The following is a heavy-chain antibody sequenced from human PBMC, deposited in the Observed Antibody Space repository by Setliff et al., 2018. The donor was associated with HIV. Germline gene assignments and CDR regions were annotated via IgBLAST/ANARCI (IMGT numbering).Heavy chain of an antibody. V-gene: IGHV3-30-3*01. J-gene: IGHJ4*02. CDR1: GFTLSSYA. CDR2: ISYDGSNK. Sequence: PGGSLRLSCAASGFTLSSYAMHWVRQAPGKGLEWVAVISYDGSNKYYADSVKGRFTISRDNSKDTLYLQMNSLRAEDTAVYYCARCPEAYFGYWGQGKLVTVSS. CDR3: ARCPEAYFGY.